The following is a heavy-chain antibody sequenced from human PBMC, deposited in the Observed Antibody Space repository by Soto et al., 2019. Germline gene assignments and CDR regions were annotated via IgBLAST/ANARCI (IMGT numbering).Heavy chain of an antibody. Sequence: EVPLLESGGGLVQPGGSLRLSCAASGFTYSIYAMSWVRQAPGKGLEWVSAISDSGGSTYYADSVKGRFTISRDNSNNTLYLQMNSLRAEDTAVYYCAKGGAYYYGSGGWGQGTLVTVSS. J-gene: IGHJ4*02. D-gene: IGHD3-10*01. CDR3: AKGGAYYYGSGG. V-gene: IGHV3-23*01. CDR2: ISDSGGST. CDR1: GFTYSIYA.